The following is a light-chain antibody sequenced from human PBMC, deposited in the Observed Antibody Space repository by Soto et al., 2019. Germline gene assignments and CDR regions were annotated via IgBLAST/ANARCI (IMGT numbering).Light chain of an antibody. J-gene: IGLJ1*01. CDR3: GTWDSSLSAYV. V-gene: IGLV1-51*01. Sequence: QSVLTQPPSVSAAPGQKVTISCSGSSSNTGNYYVSWHQQLPGTAPKLLIYDNNKRPSGIPGRFSGSKSGTSATLGITGLQTGDEADYYSGTWDSSLSAYVFGTGTKVTVL. CDR1: SSNTGNYY. CDR2: DNN.